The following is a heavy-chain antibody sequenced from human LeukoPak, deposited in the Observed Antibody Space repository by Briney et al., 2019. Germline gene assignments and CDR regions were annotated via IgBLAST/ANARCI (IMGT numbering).Heavy chain of an antibody. CDR2: IHPTGGST. J-gene: IGHJ5*02. D-gene: IGHD2-2*01. CDR3: ARGCSSTSCRYNWFDP. V-gene: IGHV1-46*01. Sequence: SVKLSCKSSGSTFTSYYMHWVRLPPGPGLEWMRIIHPTGGSTSYAQKFQGRVTMTRDTSTSTVYMELSSLRSEDTAVYYCARGCSSTSCRYNWFDPWGQGTLVTVSS. CDR1: GSTFTSYY.